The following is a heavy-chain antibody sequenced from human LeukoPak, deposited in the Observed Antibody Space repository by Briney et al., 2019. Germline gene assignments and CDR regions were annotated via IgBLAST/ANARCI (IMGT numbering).Heavy chain of an antibody. CDR1: GFTFSNFA. V-gene: IGHV3-53*01. CDR3: ARVETGWFDS. J-gene: IGHJ5*01. D-gene: IGHD1-14*01. Sequence: GGSLTLSCAASGFTFSNFAMTWVRQAPGKGLEWVSLLYSGGSTYYADPVKDRFIISRDHSKNTLYLQMHSLRAEDTAVYYCARVETGWFDSWGQGALVTVSS. CDR2: LYSGGST.